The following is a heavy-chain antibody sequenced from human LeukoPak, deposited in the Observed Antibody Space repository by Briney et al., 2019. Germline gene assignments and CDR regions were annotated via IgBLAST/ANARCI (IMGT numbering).Heavy chain of an antibody. Sequence: PSETLSLTCNVSGGSISDYYWHWIRQPAGKGLEWIGFMYSSGSPYYNPSLRSRVTLSVDTSKNQFFLKLKSVTAADTAVYYCARDMVAMRPNKWFDPWGQGVLVTVSS. V-gene: IGHV4-4*07. J-gene: IGHJ5*02. CDR2: MYSSGSP. CDR1: GGSISDYY. D-gene: IGHD5-12*01. CDR3: ARDMVAMRPNKWFDP.